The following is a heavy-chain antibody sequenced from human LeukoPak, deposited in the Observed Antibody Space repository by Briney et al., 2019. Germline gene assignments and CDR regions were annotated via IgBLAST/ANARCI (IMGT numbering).Heavy chain of an antibody. Sequence: ASVKVSCKASGYTFTSYYMHWVRQAPGQGLEWMGIINPSGGSTSYAQKFQGRVTMTRDTSTSTVYMELSSLRSDDTAVYYCARAAEMATISDYWGQGTLVTVSS. CDR3: ARAAEMATISDY. V-gene: IGHV1-46*01. CDR1: GYTFTSYY. CDR2: INPSGGST. D-gene: IGHD5-24*01. J-gene: IGHJ4*02.